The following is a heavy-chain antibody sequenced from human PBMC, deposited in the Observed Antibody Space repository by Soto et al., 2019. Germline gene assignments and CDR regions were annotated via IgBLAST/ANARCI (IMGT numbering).Heavy chain of an antibody. CDR3: ARVVTIFGVVPAYYYGMDV. D-gene: IGHD3-3*01. V-gene: IGHV3-74*01. J-gene: IGHJ6*02. CDR1: GFTFSSYW. CDR2: INSDGSST. Sequence: EVQLVESGGGLVQPGGSLRLSCAASGFTFSSYWMHWVRQAPGKGLVWVSRINSDGSSTSYADSVKGRFTISRDNAKNTLYLQMNSLRAEDTAVYYCARVVTIFGVVPAYYYGMDVWGQGTTVTVSS.